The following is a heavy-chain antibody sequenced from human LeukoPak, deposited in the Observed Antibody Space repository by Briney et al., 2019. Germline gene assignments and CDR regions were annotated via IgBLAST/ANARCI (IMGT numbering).Heavy chain of an antibody. J-gene: IGHJ4*02. CDR1: GDSISSYY. Sequence: SETLSLTCSVSGDSISSYYWSWIRQPPGKGLEWIGYIHYSGSTYYNPSLTSRVTISIDTSKNQFSLRLSSVTAADTAVYYCAREGSRDFWSGPVYYFDYWGQGTLVTVSS. D-gene: IGHD3-3*01. V-gene: IGHV4-59*01. CDR2: IHYSGST. CDR3: AREGSRDFWSGPVYYFDY.